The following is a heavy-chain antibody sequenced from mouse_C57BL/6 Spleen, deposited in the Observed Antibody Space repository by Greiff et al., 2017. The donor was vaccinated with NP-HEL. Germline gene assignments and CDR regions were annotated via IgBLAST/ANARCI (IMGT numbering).Heavy chain of an antibody. CDR3: ARIYYGSRDY. V-gene: IGHV1-80*01. CDR2: IYPGDGDT. Sequence: VKLQESGAELVKPGASVKISCKASGYAFSSYWMNWVKQRPGKGLEWIGQIYPGDGDTNYNGKLKGKATLTADKSSSTAYMQLSSLTSEDSAVYFCARIYYGSRDYWGQGTTLTVSS. D-gene: IGHD1-1*01. CDR1: GYAFSSYW. J-gene: IGHJ2*01.